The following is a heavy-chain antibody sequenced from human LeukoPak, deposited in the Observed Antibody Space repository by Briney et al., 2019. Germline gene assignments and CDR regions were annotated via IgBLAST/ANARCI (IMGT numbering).Heavy chain of an antibody. CDR3: ARAGGDTAVVFDAFDI. V-gene: IGHV3-48*03. D-gene: IGHD5-18*01. CDR2: SSSSGTTI. Sequence: QPGGSLRLSCAASGFTFSSYEMNWVRQAPGKGLEWVSYSSSSGTTIYYADSVKGRFTISRDNAKNSLYLQMNSLRADDTAVYYCARAGGDTAVVFDAFDIWGQGTMVTVSS. CDR1: GFTFSSYE. J-gene: IGHJ3*02.